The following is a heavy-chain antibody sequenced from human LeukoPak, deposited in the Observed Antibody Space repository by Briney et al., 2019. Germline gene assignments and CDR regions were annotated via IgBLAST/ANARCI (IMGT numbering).Heavy chain of an antibody. CDR3: ASFVGVSRHGDPFYYYYMDV. J-gene: IGHJ6*03. V-gene: IGHV4-34*01. Sequence: SETLSLTCAVYGGSFSPYYWSWIRQPPGKGLEWIGEINHSGSTNYSPSLKSRVTISVDTSKNQFSLKLSSVTSADTAVYYCASFVGVSRHGDPFYYYYMDVWGKGTTVTVSS. D-gene: IGHD2-21*02. CDR2: INHSGST. CDR1: GGSFSPYY.